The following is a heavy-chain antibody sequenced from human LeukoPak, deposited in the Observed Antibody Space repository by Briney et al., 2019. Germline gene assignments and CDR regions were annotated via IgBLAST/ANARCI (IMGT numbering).Heavy chain of an antibody. CDR3: ARDGVWGRVDAFDI. CDR1: GFTFSSYS. V-gene: IGHV3-48*01. J-gene: IGHJ3*02. D-gene: IGHD7-27*01. Sequence: GGSLRLSCAASGFTFSSYSMNWVRQAPGKGLEWVSYISSSSSTKYYADSVKGRFTISRDNAKNSLYLQMNSLRAEDTAVYYCARDGVWGRVDAFDIWGQGTMVTVSS. CDR2: ISSSSSTK.